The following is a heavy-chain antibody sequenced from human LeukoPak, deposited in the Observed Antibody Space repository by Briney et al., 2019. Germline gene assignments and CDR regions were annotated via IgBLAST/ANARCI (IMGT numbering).Heavy chain of an antibody. D-gene: IGHD4-17*01. J-gene: IGHJ4*02. CDR3: ARISRDDYGDYDYFDY. Sequence: SGPTPVNPPQTLTLTCTVSGFSLSTIGLCMSWIRQPPGKALEWLSLIDWDDDKYYINSLKTRLTISKDTSKNQVVLTMTNMDPADTATYYCARISRDDYGDYDYFDYWGQGTLVTVSS. CDR1: GFSLSTIGLC. V-gene: IGHV2-70*01. CDR2: IDWDDDK.